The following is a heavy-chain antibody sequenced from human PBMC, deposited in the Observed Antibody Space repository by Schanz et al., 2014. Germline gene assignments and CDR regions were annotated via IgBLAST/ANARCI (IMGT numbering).Heavy chain of an antibody. CDR1: GFTFSSYA. V-gene: IGHV3-23*01. CDR3: AREQIMAAAGLVDY. J-gene: IGHJ4*01. D-gene: IGHD6-13*01. CDR2: ISASGGST. Sequence: EGQLLESGGGLIQPGGSLRLSCAASGFTFSSYAMNWVRQAPGKGLEWVSTISASGGSTYYADSVEGRFTISRDNAKNSLYLQMNSLRAEDTAVYYCAREQIMAAAGLVDYWGHGTLVTVSS.